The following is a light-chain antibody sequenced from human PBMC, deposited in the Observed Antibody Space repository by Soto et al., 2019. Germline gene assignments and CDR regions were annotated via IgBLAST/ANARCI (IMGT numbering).Light chain of an antibody. CDR1: QSISSY. CDR2: AAS. Sequence: DIQMTQSPSSVSGSVGDSVSITWRASQSISSYLNWYQQKPGKAPKLLIYAASSLQSGVPSRFSGSGSGTDFTLTISSLQPEDFATYYCQQSYSTPFAFGQGTRLEI. J-gene: IGKJ5*01. CDR3: QQSYSTPFA. V-gene: IGKV1-39*01.